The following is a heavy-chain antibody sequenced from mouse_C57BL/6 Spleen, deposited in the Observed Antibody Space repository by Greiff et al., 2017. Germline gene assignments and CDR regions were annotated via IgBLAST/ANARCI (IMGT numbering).Heavy chain of an antibody. V-gene: IGHV1-82*01. D-gene: IGHD2-5*01. CDR1: GYAFSSSW. CDR2: IYPGDGDT. J-gene: IGHJ2*01. Sequence: VKLMESGPELVKPGASVKISCKASGYAFSSSWMNWVKQRPGKGLEWIGRIYPGDGDTNYNGKFKGKATLTADKSSSTAYMQLSSLTSEDSAVYFCARGDDSNMYYFDYWGQGTTLTVSS. CDR3: ARGDDSNMYYFDY.